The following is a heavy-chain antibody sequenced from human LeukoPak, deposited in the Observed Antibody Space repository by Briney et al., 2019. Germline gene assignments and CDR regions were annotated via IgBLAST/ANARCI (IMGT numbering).Heavy chain of an antibody. CDR3: ARDRGIFGVDNWFDP. D-gene: IGHD3-3*01. V-gene: IGHV1-69*04. CDR2: IIPILGIA. CDR1: GGTFSSYT. Sequence: ASVKVSCKASGGTFSSYTISWVRQAPGQGLEWMARIIPILGIANYAQKFQGRVTITADKSTSTAYMELSSLRSEDTAVYYCARDRGIFGVDNWFDPWGQGTLVTVSS. J-gene: IGHJ5*02.